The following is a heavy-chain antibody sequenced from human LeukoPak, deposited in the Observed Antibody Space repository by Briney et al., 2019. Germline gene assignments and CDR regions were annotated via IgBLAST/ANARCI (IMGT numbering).Heavy chain of an antibody. J-gene: IGHJ4*02. CDR3: ARGSEHSYDFTGRGRTKSRLDY. CDR1: GFTFSTYG. V-gene: IGHV3-30*03. CDR2: ISYDGSNK. D-gene: IGHD3/OR15-3a*01. Sequence: GGSLRLSCAASGFTFSTYGMHWVRQAPGKGLEWVAVISYDGSNKYYVDSVKGRFTISRDNSKNTVFLQMNSLRAEDTAVYYCARGSEHSYDFTGRGRTKSRLDYWGQGTLVTVSP.